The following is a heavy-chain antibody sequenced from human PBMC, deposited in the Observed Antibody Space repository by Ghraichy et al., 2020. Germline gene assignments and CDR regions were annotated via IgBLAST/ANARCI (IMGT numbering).Heavy chain of an antibody. CDR3: ARPSKRGGIYAFDI. V-gene: IGHV4-34*01. Sequence: SETLSLTCAVYGGSFSGYYWSWIRQPPGKGLEWIGEINHSGSTNYNPSLKSRVTISVDTSKNQFSLKLSSVTAADTAVYYCARPSKRGGIYAFDIWGQGTMVTVSS. CDR2: INHSGST. J-gene: IGHJ3*02. D-gene: IGHD6-13*01. CDR1: GGSFSGYY.